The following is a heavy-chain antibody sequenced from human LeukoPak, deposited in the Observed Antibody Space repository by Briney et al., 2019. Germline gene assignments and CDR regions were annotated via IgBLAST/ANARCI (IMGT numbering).Heavy chain of an antibody. J-gene: IGHJ4*02. CDR1: GGSFSGYY. Sequence: PSETLSLTCAVYGGSFSGYYWSWIRQPPGKGLEWIGEINHSGSTNYNPSLKSRVTISVDTSKNQFSLKLSSVTAADTAVYYCARYSAEAASYFDYRGQGTLVTVSS. CDR3: ARYSAEAASYFDY. D-gene: IGHD6-13*01. CDR2: INHSGST. V-gene: IGHV4-34*01.